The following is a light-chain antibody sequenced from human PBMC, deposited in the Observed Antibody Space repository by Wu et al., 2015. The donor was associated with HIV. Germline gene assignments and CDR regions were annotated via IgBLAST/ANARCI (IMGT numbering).Light chain of an antibody. Sequence: EIVLTQSPATLSLSPGDRATLSCRASRSVSSHLAWYQQKPGQTPRLLIYGSSNRAIGIPARFSGSGSGTDFTLTISSLEPEDFAVYYCHQRTTWPRTFGQGTKVEVK. CDR1: RSVSSH. CDR2: GSS. V-gene: IGKV3-11*01. J-gene: IGKJ1*01. CDR3: HQRTTWPRT.